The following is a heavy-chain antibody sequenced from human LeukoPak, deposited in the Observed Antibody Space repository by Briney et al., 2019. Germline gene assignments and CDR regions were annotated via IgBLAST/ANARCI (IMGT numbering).Heavy chain of an antibody. CDR2: ISWDGGVT. CDR1: GFTFDDHT. Sequence: GGSLRLSCAASGFTFDDHTMHWVRQAPGKGLEWVSLISWDGGVTKFVGSVKGRFTISIDNSKNSLYLQMNSLRTEDTALYYCAKSAHRGDGFNYDYWGQGTLVTVSS. J-gene: IGHJ4*02. D-gene: IGHD5-24*01. V-gene: IGHV3-43*01. CDR3: AKSAHRGDGFNYDY.